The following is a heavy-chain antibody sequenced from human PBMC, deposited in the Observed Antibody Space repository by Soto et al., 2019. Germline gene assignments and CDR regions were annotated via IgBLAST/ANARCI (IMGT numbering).Heavy chain of an antibody. J-gene: IGHJ4*02. D-gene: IGHD3-3*01. V-gene: IGHV1-69*04. CDR1: GGTFSSYT. Sequence: SLNVSCNASGGTFSSYTISWVLQAPGQGLEWMGRIIPILGIANYAQKFQGRVTITADKSTSTAYMELSSLRSEDTAVYYCARDFNRSGPVEYWGQGTLVSVSS. CDR2: IIPILGIA. CDR3: ARDFNRSGPVEY.